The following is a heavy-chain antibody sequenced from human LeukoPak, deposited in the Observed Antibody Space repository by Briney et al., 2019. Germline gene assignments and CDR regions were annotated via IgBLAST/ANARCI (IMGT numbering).Heavy chain of an antibody. CDR1: GFTFSSYA. J-gene: IGHJ4*02. D-gene: IGHD6-13*01. Sequence: GGSLRLSCAASGFTFSSYAMPWVRQAPGKGLEWVAVISYDGSNKYYADSVKGRFTISRDNSKNTLYLQMNSLRAEDTAVYYCARVRIPRYSSTSVQGYWGQGTLVTVSS. CDR3: ARVRIPRYSSTSVQGY. V-gene: IGHV3-30*01. CDR2: ISYDGSNK.